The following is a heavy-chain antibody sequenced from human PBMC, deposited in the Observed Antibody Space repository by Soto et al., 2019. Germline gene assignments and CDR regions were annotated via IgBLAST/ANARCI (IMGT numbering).Heavy chain of an antibody. Sequence: SLRLYFSASVFTFSSYSMSWVRQAPGKGLEWVSAISGSGGSTYYADSVKGRFTISRDNSKNTLYLQMNSLRAEDTAVYYCAKVTGARKGYCSGGSCLKVVDYWGQGTLVTVSS. J-gene: IGHJ4*02. V-gene: IGHV3-23*01. CDR1: VFTFSSYS. CDR2: ISGSGGST. D-gene: IGHD2-15*01. CDR3: AKVTGARKGYCSGGSCLKVVDY.